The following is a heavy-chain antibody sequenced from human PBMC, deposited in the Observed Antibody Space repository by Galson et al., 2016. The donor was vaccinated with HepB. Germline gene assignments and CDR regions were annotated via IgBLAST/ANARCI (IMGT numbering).Heavy chain of an antibody. CDR1: GFTFSSYD. D-gene: IGHD6-13*01. CDR2: ITGSGGRT. V-gene: IGHV3-23*01. J-gene: IGHJ6*02. CDR3: AKGLTAAAPGWTPA. Sequence: SLRLSCAASGFTFSSYDMSWVRQAPGKGLEWVSDITGSGGRTNYVDSVKGRFTISRDNSKNTLYLQMNSLRAEDTAVYYCAKGLTAAAPGWTPAGGQGTTGTVSS.